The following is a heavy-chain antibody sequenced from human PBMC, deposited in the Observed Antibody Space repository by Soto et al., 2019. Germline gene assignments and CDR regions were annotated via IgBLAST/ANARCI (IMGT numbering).Heavy chain of an antibody. V-gene: IGHV3-7*03. Sequence: EVQLVESGGGLVQPGGSLRLSCAASGFTFSSYWKSWVRQAPGKGLEWVANIKQDGSEKYYVDSVKGRFTISRDNAKNSLYLQMNSLRAEDTAVYYCARYGGVKGYFDYWGQGTLVTVSS. CDR3: ARYGGVKGYFDY. J-gene: IGHJ4*02. CDR1: GFTFSSYW. CDR2: IKQDGSEK. D-gene: IGHD3-16*01.